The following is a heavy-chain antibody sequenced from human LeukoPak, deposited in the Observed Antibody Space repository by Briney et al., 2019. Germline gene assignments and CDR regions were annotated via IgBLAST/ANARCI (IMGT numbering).Heavy chain of an antibody. J-gene: IGHJ4*02. CDR1: GDSVSSKSAA. Sequence: SQTLSLTCAISGDSVSSKSAAWNWIRQSPSRGLEWVGRTYYRSKGSNDYAASVKSRITVNPDTSKNQFSLQLSSVTPEDTAVYYCARSRAATFDCWGQGTLVTVSS. CDR2: TYYRSKGSN. D-gene: IGHD2-15*01. CDR3: ARSRAATFDC. V-gene: IGHV6-1*01.